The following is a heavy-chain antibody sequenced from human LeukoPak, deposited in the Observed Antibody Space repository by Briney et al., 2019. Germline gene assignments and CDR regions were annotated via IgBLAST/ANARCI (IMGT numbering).Heavy chain of an antibody. CDR3: ARAGYGSGSYPIDY. V-gene: IGHV3-33*01. CDR2: IWYDGSNK. D-gene: IGHD3-10*01. CDR1: GFTFSSYG. Sequence: PGRSLRLSCAASGFTFSSYGMHWVRQAPGKGLEWVAVIWYDGSNKCYADSVKGRFTISRDNSKNTLYLQMNSLRAEDTAVYYCARAGYGSGSYPIDYWGQGTLVTVSS. J-gene: IGHJ4*02.